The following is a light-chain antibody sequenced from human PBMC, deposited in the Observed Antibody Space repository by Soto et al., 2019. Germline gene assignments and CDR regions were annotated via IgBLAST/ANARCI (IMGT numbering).Light chain of an antibody. CDR2: GTS. CDR1: QNVNSNF. J-gene: IGKJ3*01. V-gene: IGKV3-20*01. CDR3: QHYGSSLIFS. Sequence: EIVLTQSPGTLSLSPGERATLSCRASQNVNSNFLAWYQQKPGQGPRLLIYGTSGRATGIPDRFSGSGSGTDFTLTIIRLEPEDFAVYYCQHYGSSLIFSFGPGTKVEIK.